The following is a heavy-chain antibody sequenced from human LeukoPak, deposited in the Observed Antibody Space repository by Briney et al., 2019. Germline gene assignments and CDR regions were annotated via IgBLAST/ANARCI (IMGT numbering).Heavy chain of an antibody. V-gene: IGHV3-66*01. CDR2: IYSGGST. Sequence: GGSLILSCAASGFTVSSNYMTWVRQAPGKGLEWVSLIYSGGSTSYADSVRGRFTISRDNSKNTLYLQMNSLRAEDTAVYYCARIETVADAFDIWGQGTLVTVSS. D-gene: IGHD1-1*01. J-gene: IGHJ3*02. CDR3: ARIETVADAFDI. CDR1: GFTVSSNY.